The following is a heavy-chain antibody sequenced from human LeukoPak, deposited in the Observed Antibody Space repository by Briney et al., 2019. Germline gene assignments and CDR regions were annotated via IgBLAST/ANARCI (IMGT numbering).Heavy chain of an antibody. CDR1: GYTFTGYY. Sequence: ASVKVSCKASGYTFTGYYMHWVRQAPGQGLEWMGWINPNSGGTNYAQKFQGRVTMTRDTSISTAYMELSRLRSDDTAVYYCASSIAAAGEFDLTYYYYYYMDVWGKGTTVTVSS. CDR3: ASSIAAAGEFDLTYYYYYYMDV. V-gene: IGHV1-2*02. CDR2: INPNSGGT. D-gene: IGHD6-13*01. J-gene: IGHJ6*03.